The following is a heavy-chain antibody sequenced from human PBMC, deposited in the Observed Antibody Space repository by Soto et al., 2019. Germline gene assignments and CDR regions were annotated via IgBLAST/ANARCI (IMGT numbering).Heavy chain of an antibody. V-gene: IGHV4-59*01. Sequence: SETLSLTCTVSGGSISSYYWSWIRQPPGKGLEWIGYIYNSGGTDYNPSLKSRVTISADTAKNQFSLKLSSVTAADTAVYYCARDNADYGGNLNAFDIWGQRTMVTVS. CDR1: GGSISSYY. CDR2: IYNSGGT. J-gene: IGHJ3*02. D-gene: IGHD4-17*01. CDR3: ARDNADYGGNLNAFDI.